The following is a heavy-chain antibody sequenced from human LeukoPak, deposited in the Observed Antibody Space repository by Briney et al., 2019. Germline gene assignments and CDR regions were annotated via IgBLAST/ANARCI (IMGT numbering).Heavy chain of an antibody. V-gene: IGHV3-7*01. D-gene: IGHD3-22*01. CDR2: IKQDGSEK. CDR3: ARGDYYDNSGYYTGAFDI. CDR1: GFTVSRYW. Sequence: PGGSLRLSCAASGFTVSRYWMSWVRQAPGKGLEWVANIKQDGSEKYYVDSVKGRFTMSRDNAKNSLYLQMNSLRAEDTAVYYCARGDYYDNSGYYTGAFDIEDQGPMTIVSS. J-gene: IGHJ3*02.